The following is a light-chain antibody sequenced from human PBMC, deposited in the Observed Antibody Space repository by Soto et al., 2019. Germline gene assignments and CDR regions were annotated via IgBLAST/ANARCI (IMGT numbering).Light chain of an antibody. CDR2: DNN. CDR1: SSNIGNNY. J-gene: IGLJ2*01. V-gene: IGLV1-51*01. Sequence: QSVLTQPPSVSAAPGQKVIISCSGSSSNIGNNYVSWYQQFPGTAPKLLIYDNNKRPSGIPDRFSASKSGTSATLGITGLQTGDEADYYCGTWDTSLSAVVFGGGTKLTVL. CDR3: GTWDTSLSAVV.